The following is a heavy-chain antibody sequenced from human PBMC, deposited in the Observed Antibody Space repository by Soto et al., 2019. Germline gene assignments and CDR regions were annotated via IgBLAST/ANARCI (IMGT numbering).Heavy chain of an antibody. CDR1: GGSISSYY. J-gene: IGHJ4*02. Sequence: SETLSLTCTVSGGSISSYYWSWIRQPPGKGLEWIGYIYYSGSTNYNPSLKSRVTISVDTSKNQFSLKLSSVTAADTAVYYCARVGSYYDILTGYYPVSHFDYWGQGTLVTVSS. CDR3: ARVGSYYDILTGYYPVSHFDY. V-gene: IGHV4-59*01. D-gene: IGHD3-9*01. CDR2: IYYSGST.